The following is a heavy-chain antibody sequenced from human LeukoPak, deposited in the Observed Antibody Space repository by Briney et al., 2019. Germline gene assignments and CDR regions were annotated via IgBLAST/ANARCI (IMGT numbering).Heavy chain of an antibody. CDR3: ARDRYYYDSSARYFDY. Sequence: PSETLSLTCAVSGGSISSYYWSWIRQPAGKGLEWIGRIHTSGSTNYSPSLKSRVTMSVDTSKNQFSLKLSSVTAADTAVYYCARDRYYYDSSARYFDYWGQGTLVTVSS. D-gene: IGHD3-22*01. CDR1: GGSISSYY. CDR2: IHTSGST. V-gene: IGHV4-4*07. J-gene: IGHJ4*02.